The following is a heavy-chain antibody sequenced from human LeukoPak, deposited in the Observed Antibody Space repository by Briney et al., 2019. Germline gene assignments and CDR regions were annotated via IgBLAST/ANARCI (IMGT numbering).Heavy chain of an antibody. J-gene: IGHJ3*02. CDR1: GFTFSSYE. CDR2: ISSSGSTI. CDR3: ARGILWFGELSSAFDI. V-gene: IGHV3-48*03. D-gene: IGHD3-10*01. Sequence: GGSLRLSCAASGFTFSSYEMNWVRQAPGKGLEWVSYISSSGSTIYYADSVKGRFTISRDNAKKSLYLQMNSLRAEDTAVYYCARGILWFGELSSAFDIWGQGTMVTVSS.